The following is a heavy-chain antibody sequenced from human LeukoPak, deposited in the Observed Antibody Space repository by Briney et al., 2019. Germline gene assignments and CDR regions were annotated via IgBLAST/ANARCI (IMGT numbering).Heavy chain of an antibody. CDR3: ARVDYYYHYMDV. CDR1: GYTFTSYG. V-gene: IGHV1-18*01. CDR2: ISAYNGNT. J-gene: IGHJ6*03. Sequence: GASVKVSCKASGYTFTSYGISWVRQAPGQGLEWMGWISAYNGNTNYPQKLQGRVTMTTDTSTSTAYMELRGLRSDDTAVYYCARVDYYYHYMDVWAKGTTVTVSS.